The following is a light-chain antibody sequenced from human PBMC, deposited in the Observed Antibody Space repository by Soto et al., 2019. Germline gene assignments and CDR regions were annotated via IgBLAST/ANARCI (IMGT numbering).Light chain of an antibody. CDR3: QQYGDSPL. Sequence: EIVLTQSPCTLSLSPGERATLSCRASQSVRSSYLAWYQQKPGQAPSLLIYGASSRATGIPDRLSGSGSGTDFTLTISRQDPEDFAVYYCQQYGDSPLFGPGTKVDIK. CDR1: QSVRSSY. CDR2: GAS. V-gene: IGKV3-20*01. J-gene: IGKJ3*01.